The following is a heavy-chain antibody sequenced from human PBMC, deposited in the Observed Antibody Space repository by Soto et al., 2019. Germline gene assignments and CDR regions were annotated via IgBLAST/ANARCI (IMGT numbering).Heavy chain of an antibody. J-gene: IGHJ3*02. CDR1: GGTFSSYA. CDR3: ARRPLRDIVVVPAAAIDAIDI. CDR2: IIPIFGTA. Sequence: SVKVSCKASGGTFSSYAISWVRQAPGQGLEWMGGIIPIFGTANYAQKFQGRVTITADESTSTAYMELSSLRSEDTAVYYCARRPLRDIVVVPAAAIDAIDIWGQGTMVTVSS. V-gene: IGHV1-69*13. D-gene: IGHD2-2*01.